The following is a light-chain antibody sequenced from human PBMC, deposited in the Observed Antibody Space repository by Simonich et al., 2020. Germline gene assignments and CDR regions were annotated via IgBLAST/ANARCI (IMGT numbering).Light chain of an antibody. J-gene: IGLJ2*01. CDR2: DVS. V-gene: IGLV2-23*02. Sequence: QSALTQPASVSGSPGQSITISCTGTSSDVGGYNYVSWYQQHPGKAPKLMMYDVSKPPSWVSNRFSGSKSGNTASLTISGLQAEDEADYYCCSYAGSSTVVFGGGTKLTVL. CDR1: SSDVGGYNY. CDR3: CSYAGSSTVV.